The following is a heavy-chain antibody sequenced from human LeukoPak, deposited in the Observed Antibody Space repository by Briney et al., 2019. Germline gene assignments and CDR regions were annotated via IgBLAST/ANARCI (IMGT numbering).Heavy chain of an antibody. Sequence: ASVKVSYKVSGYTLTELSMHWVRHAPVKGLEWMGGFDPEDGETIYAQKFQGRVTMTEDTSTDTAYMELSSLRSEDTAVYYCATGYSSKDWFDPWGQGTLVTVSS. CDR1: GYTLTELS. V-gene: IGHV1-24*01. CDR2: FDPEDGET. J-gene: IGHJ5*02. CDR3: ATGYSSKDWFDP. D-gene: IGHD6-19*01.